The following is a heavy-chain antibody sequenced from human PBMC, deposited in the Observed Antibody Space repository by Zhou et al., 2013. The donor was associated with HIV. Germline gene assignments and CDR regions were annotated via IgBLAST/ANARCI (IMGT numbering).Heavy chain of an antibody. CDR1: GGSFSTYG. V-gene: IGHV1-69*05. J-gene: IGHJ4*02. CDR3: ARESSVAGTTSDY. Sequence: QVQLVQSGAEVKKPGSSVKVSCKASGGSFSTYGINWVRHVPGQGLEWVGGIIPVFRRTNYAQKFQGRVTITTDESTSTAYMELSSLRSEDTAVYYCARESSVAGTTSDYWGQGTLVTVSS. CDR2: IIPVFRRT. D-gene: IGHD1-7*01.